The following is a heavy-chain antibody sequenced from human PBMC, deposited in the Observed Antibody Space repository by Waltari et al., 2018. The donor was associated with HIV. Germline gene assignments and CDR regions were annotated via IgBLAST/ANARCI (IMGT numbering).Heavy chain of an antibody. CDR2: IDRGGSP. J-gene: IGHJ6*02. V-gene: IGHV4-34*01. CDR1: GGSFSGYY. CDR3: ARHFEYSTGWGSVYYGMDV. Sequence: QVRLQQWGAGLLKPSATLSLTCAMYGGSFSGYYYWTLIRQPPGKGREWIGEIDRGGSPNYRPSLKSRATISRDTSKNQFSLKLTSVTAADTAVYYCARHFEYSTGWGSVYYGMDVWGQGTTVFVSS. D-gene: IGHD6-19*01.